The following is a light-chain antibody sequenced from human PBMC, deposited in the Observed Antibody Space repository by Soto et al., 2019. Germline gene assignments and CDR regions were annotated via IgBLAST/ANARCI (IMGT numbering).Light chain of an antibody. CDR2: EVN. CDR3: SSYTSTNTPVV. Sequence: QSVLTQPASVSGSPGQSITFSCTGPNSDVGSSVYVSWYQQHPGKAPQLILYEVNKRPSGVSDRFSGSKSDNMASLTISGLQAEDEADYYCSSYTSTNTPVVFGGGTKVTVL. CDR1: NSDVGSSVY. J-gene: IGLJ2*01. V-gene: IGLV2-14*01.